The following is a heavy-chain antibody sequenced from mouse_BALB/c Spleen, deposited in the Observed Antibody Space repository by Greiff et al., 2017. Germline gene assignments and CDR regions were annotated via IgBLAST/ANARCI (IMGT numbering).Heavy chain of an antibody. CDR2: ISSGSSTI. Sequence: EVKLVESGGGLVQPGGSRKLSCAASGFTFSSFGMHWVRQAPEKGLEWVAYISSGSSTIYYADTVKGRFTISRDTPKNTLFLQMTSLRSEDTAMYYCARYDYDGFAYWGQGTLVTVSA. V-gene: IGHV5-17*02. CDR1: GFTFSSFG. J-gene: IGHJ3*01. D-gene: IGHD2-4*01. CDR3: ARYDYDGFAY.